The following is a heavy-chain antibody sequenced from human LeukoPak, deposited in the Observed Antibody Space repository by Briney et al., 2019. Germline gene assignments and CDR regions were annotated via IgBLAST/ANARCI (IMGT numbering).Heavy chain of an antibody. CDR1: GGSISSYY. CDR3: ARHLGYSSSWYNKRINNWFDP. J-gene: IGHJ5*02. V-gene: IGHV4-59*08. Sequence: SETLSLTCTVSGGSISSYYWSWIRQPPGKGLEWIGYIYYSGSTNYNPSLKSRVTISVDTSKNQFSLKLSSVTAADTAVYYCARHLGYSSSWYNKRINNWFDPWGQGTLVTVSS. CDR2: IYYSGST. D-gene: IGHD6-13*01.